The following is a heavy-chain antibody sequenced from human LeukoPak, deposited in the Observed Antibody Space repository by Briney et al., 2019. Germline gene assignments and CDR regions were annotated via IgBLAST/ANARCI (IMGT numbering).Heavy chain of an antibody. Sequence: PGGYLRLSCAASGFTFSSYAMSWVRQAPGKGLEWVSAISGSGGSTYYADSVKGRFTISRDNSKNTLYLQMNSLRAEDTAVYYCAITDSSGPVDWFDPWGQGTLVTVSS. CDR1: GFTFSSYA. D-gene: IGHD3-22*01. J-gene: IGHJ5*02. CDR3: AITDSSGPVDWFDP. V-gene: IGHV3-23*01. CDR2: ISGSGGST.